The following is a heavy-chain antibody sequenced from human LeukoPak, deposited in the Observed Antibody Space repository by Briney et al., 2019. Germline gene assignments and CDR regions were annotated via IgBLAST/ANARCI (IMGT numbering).Heavy chain of an antibody. CDR3: AKSQTQAAAGK. D-gene: IGHD6-13*01. J-gene: IGHJ4*02. V-gene: IGHV3-23*01. CDR1: GLTFSSYA. Sequence: GGSLRLSCAASGLTFSSYAKSWVRQAPGKGLEWVSSISGSGGSTYYADSVKGRFTISRDSSKNTLYLQMNSLRAEDTAVYYCAKSQTQAAAGKWGQGTLVTVSS. CDR2: ISGSGGST.